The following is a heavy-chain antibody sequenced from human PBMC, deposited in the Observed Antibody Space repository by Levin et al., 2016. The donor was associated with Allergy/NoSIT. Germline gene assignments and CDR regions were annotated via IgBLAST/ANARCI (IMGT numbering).Heavy chain of an antibody. CDR2: LNNNGANT. Sequence: GSLRLSCSASGFTFSTFAMHWVRQAPGKKLEYVSSLNNNGANTYYADSVKGRFTISRDNWKNTLYLQMSSLRTEDTAVYYCVKEQGGPGYCRGGGCYSYFDYWGQGTLVTVSS. V-gene: IGHV3-64D*06. CDR3: VKEQGGPGYCRGGGCYSYFDY. J-gene: IGHJ4*02. D-gene: IGHD2-15*01. CDR1: GFTFSTFA.